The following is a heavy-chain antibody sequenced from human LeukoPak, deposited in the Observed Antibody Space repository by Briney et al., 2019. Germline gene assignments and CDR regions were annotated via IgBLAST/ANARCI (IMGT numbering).Heavy chain of an antibody. CDR1: GGSFSGYY. Sequence: SETLSLTCGVYGGSFSGYYWSWIRQPPGKGLEWMGEINHSGSTNYNPSLKSRVTISVDTSKNQFSLKLSSVTAADTAVYYCARAGYSSSWYPYYYYGMDVWGQGTTVTVSS. J-gene: IGHJ6*02. CDR3: ARAGYSSSWYPYYYYGMDV. V-gene: IGHV4-34*01. CDR2: INHSGST. D-gene: IGHD6-13*01.